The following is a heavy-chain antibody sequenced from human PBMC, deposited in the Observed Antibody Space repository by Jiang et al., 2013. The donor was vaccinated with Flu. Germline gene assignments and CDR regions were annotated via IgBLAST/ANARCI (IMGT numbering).Heavy chain of an antibody. Sequence: LVESGGGVVQPGRSLRLSCAASGFTLSSYEMHWVRQAPGKGLEWVAVISYDGSNKYYAASVNGRFTISRDNSKNTLYLQMSSLRVEDTAVYYCARLGAAGAGFQYYGLDVWGQGTTVTVSS. CDR2: ISYDGSNK. V-gene: IGHV3-30-3*01. CDR3: ARLGAAGAGFQYYGLDV. D-gene: IGHD6-13*01. J-gene: IGHJ6*02. CDR1: GFTLSSYE.